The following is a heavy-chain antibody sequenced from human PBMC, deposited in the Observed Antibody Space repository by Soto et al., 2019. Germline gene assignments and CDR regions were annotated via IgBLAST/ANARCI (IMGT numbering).Heavy chain of an antibody. V-gene: IGHV1-69*01. J-gene: IGHJ4*02. CDR3: ARGGYGYNFGAVY. CDR1: GGGNLRDYR. D-gene: IGHD5-12*01. Sequence: QVQLVQSGAEMKKPGSSVQVSCKASGGGNLRDYRTTWVRQAPGQGLEWMGGIIPKLGSANYAQNFQGRVTITADESTGTVNMELRSLRSEDTAGYYRARGGYGYNFGAVYWGQGTPVTVSS. CDR2: IIPKLGSA.